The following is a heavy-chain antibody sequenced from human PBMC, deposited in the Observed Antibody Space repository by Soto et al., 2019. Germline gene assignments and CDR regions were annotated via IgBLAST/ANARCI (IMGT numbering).Heavy chain of an antibody. V-gene: IGHV1-69*13. CDR2: IIPIFGTA. J-gene: IGHJ6*02. Sequence: GASVKVSCKASGGTFSSYAISWVRQAPGQGLEWMGGIIPIFGTANYAQKFQGRVTITADESTSTAYMELSSLRSEDTAVYYCARGYDFWSGYYDGYYYYGMDVWGQGTTVTVSS. CDR1: GGTFSSYA. CDR3: ARGYDFWSGYYDGYYYYGMDV. D-gene: IGHD3-3*01.